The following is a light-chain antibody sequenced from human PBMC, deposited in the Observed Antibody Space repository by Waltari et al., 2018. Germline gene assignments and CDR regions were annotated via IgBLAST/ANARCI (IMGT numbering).Light chain of an antibody. CDR3: QMYVRLPVT. J-gene: IGKJ1*01. CDR1: QSVGRA. V-gene: IGKV3-20*01. CDR2: DTS. Sequence: EIVLTQSPGTLALSPGERATLSCRASQSVGRALAWYQQKPVQAPRLLIYDTSTRATGISDKFSGSGSGTDFSLTISRVEPEDFAVYFCQMYVRLPVTFGQGTKVEVK.